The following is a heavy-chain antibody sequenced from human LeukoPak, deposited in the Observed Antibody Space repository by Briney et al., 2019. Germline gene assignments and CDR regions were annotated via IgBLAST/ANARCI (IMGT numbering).Heavy chain of an antibody. Sequence: GGSLRLSCAASGFTFSSYWMHWVRHAPGKGLVWVSRINSDGSSTSYADSVKGRFTISRDNAKNTLYLQMNSLRAEDTAVYCCARGGRYAAYDAHIDYWGQGTLVTVSS. V-gene: IGHV3-74*01. J-gene: IGHJ4*02. CDR2: INSDGSST. CDR1: GFTFSSYW. D-gene: IGHD2-8*01. CDR3: ARGGRYAAYDAHIDY.